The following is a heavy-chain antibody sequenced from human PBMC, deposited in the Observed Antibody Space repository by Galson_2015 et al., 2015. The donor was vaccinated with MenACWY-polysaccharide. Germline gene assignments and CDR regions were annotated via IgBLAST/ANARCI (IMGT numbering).Heavy chain of an antibody. J-gene: IGHJ4*02. D-gene: IGHD6-13*01. Sequence: SVKVSCKASGYTLTSYSMNWVRQAPGQGLEWLGCINPNTGHPTYAQGFAGRFVFSLDTSASTAYLKISSLKSEATAVYYCVRNPAQIAGTVAMGRLDYWGQASQVTVSS. V-gene: IGHV7-4-1*02. CDR3: VRNPAQIAGTVAMGRLDY. CDR1: GYTLTSYS. CDR2: INPNTGHP.